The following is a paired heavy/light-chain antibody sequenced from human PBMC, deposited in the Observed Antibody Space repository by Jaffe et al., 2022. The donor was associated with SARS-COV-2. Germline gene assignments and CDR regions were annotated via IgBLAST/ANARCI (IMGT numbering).Light chain of an antibody. J-gene: IGLJ2*01. V-gene: IGLV2-14*01. Sequence: QSALTQPASVSGSPGQSITISCTGTSGDVGGYNYVSWYQQHPGKAPKLMIYEVSNRPSGVPDRFSGSKSGNTASLTISGLQAEDEADYYCSSYTSISTLVFGGGTKLTVL. CDR2: EVS. CDR3: SSYTSISTLV. CDR1: SGDVGGYNY.
Heavy chain of an antibody. CDR2: IYSSGST. CDR3: ARGYYDILTGYYINY. CDR1: GGSISSDY. D-gene: IGHD3-9*01. V-gene: IGHV4-4*07. Sequence: QVQLQESGPGLVKPSETLSLTCTVSGGSISSDYWNWIRQPAGKGLEWIGRIYSSGSTNYNPSLKSRVTMSLDTSKNQFSLKLSSVTTADTALYYCARGYYDILTGYYINYWGQGTLVTVSS. J-gene: IGHJ4*02.